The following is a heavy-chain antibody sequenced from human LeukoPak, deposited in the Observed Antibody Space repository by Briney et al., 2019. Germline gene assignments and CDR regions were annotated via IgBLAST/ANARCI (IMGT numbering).Heavy chain of an antibody. Sequence: SETLSLTCTVSGGSISSYYWSWIRQPPGKGLEWIGYIYYSESTNYNPSLKSRVTISVDTSKNQFSLKLSSVTAADTAVYYCARDRGGYGDYYFDYWGQGTLVTVSS. D-gene: IGHD4-17*01. CDR3: ARDRGGYGDYYFDY. J-gene: IGHJ4*02. CDR2: IYYSEST. CDR1: GGSISSYY. V-gene: IGHV4-59*01.